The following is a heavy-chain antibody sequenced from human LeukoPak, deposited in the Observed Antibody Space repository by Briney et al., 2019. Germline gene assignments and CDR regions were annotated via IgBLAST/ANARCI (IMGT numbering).Heavy chain of an antibody. CDR3: ARRLGRSFDY. D-gene: IGHD2-21*01. CDR2: INVGNGNT. CDR1: GYTFINHA. J-gene: IGHJ4*02. Sequence: ASVKVSCKASGYTFINHAIHWVRQAPGQRLEWMGWINVGNGNTKYSQNFQGRITISGDTSATTGYMDLSSLRSEDTAVYYCARRLGRSFDYWGQGTLVTVSS. V-gene: IGHV1-3*01.